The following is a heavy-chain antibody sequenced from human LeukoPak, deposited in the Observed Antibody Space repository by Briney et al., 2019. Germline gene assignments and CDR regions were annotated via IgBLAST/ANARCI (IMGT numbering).Heavy chain of an antibody. CDR3: ARVGPWQGLGGGDGEYYFDY. J-gene: IGHJ4*02. D-gene: IGHD6-19*01. V-gene: IGHV1-2*02. Sequence: GASVKVSCKASGYTFTGYYMHWVRQAPGQGLEWMGWINPNSGGTNYAQKFQGRVTMTRDTSISTAYMELSRLRSDDTAVYYCARVGPWQGLGGGDGEYYFDYWGQGTLVTVSS. CDR1: GYTFTGYY. CDR2: INPNSGGT.